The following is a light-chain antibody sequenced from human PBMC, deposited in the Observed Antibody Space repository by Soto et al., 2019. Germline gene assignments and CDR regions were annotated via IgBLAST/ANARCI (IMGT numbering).Light chain of an antibody. CDR1: QGIRND. J-gene: IGKJ4*01. CDR3: QQSYSTLT. Sequence: DIRMTQSPSTLSASVGDRVTITCRASQGIRNDLGWYQQKPGKAPKLLIYAASSLQSGVPSRFSGSGSGTDFTLTISSLQPEDFATYYCQQSYSTLTFGGGTKVDIK. CDR2: AAS. V-gene: IGKV1-39*01.